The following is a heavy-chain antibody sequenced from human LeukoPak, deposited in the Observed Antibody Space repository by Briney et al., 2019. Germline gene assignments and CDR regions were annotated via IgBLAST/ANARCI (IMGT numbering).Heavy chain of an antibody. CDR1: GGSISSYC. Sequence: PSETLSLTCTVSGGSISSYCWSWVRQPPGKGLEWIGYIYPSGITDYNPSLRSRVTMSVDTSKNQLSMELRYLTAADTAMYFCAPSYDAKTAPYDVWGQGTLVTVSS. CDR2: IYPSGIT. D-gene: IGHD3-3*01. J-gene: IGHJ4*02. CDR3: APSYDAKTAPYDV. V-gene: IGHV4-4*09.